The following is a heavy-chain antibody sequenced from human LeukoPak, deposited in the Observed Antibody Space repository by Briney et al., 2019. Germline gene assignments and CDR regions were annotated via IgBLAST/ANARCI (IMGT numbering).Heavy chain of an antibody. Sequence: SETLSLTCSVSGGSVSSDGYYWSWIRQPPRKGLEWIGFISFSGNTNYNPSLKSRVTISRDTSENQFSLKLRSVTATDTAVYYCARSSAWSPFDYWGQGTLVTVSS. CDR2: ISFSGNT. D-gene: IGHD6-19*01. CDR1: GGSVSSDGYY. J-gene: IGHJ4*02. CDR3: ARSSAWSPFDY. V-gene: IGHV4-61*08.